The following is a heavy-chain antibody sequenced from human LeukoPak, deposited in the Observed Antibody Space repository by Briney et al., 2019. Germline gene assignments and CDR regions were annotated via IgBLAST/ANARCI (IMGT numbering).Heavy chain of an antibody. Sequence: AGGSLRLSCAASGFTFSSYSMNWVRQAPGKGLEWVSSISSSSSYIYYADSVKGRFTISRDNAKNSLYLQMNSLRAEDTAVYYCARDDCSGGSCYTDYWGQGTLVTVSS. V-gene: IGHV3-21*01. D-gene: IGHD2-15*01. CDR3: ARDDCSGGSCYTDY. J-gene: IGHJ4*02. CDR2: ISSSSSYI. CDR1: GFTFSSYS.